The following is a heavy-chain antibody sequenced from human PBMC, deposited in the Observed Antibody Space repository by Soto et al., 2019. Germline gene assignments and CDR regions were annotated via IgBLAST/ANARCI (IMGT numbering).Heavy chain of an antibody. J-gene: IGHJ5*02. CDR2: INAGNGNT. CDR3: ARSPVVPAAIGGALGSNWFDP. D-gene: IGHD2-2*01. Sequence: ASVKVSCKASGYTFTSYAMHWVRQAPGQRLEWMGWINAGNGNTKYSQKFQGRVTITRDTSASTAYMELSSLRSEDTAVYYCARSPVVPAAIGGALGSNWFDPWGQGTLVTVSS. V-gene: IGHV1-3*01. CDR1: GYTFTSYA.